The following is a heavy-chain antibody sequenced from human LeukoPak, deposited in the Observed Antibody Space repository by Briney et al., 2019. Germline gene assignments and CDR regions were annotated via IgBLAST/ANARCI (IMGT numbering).Heavy chain of an antibody. V-gene: IGHV3-33*01. CDR2: IWYDGSNK. Sequence: GRSLRLSCAASGFTFSSYGMHWVRQAPGKGLEWVAVIWYDGSNKYYADSVKGRFTISRDNSKNTLYLQMNSLRAEDTAVYYCARDVHYYCYMDVWGKGTTVTVSS. CDR1: GFTFSSYG. J-gene: IGHJ6*03. CDR3: ARDVHYYCYMDV.